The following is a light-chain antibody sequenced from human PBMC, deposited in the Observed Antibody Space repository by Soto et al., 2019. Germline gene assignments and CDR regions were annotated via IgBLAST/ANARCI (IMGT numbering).Light chain of an antibody. CDR2: EAS. CDR1: QTVIYY. CDR3: QQRSNWPLT. J-gene: IGKJ4*01. Sequence: EIVMSQSPATLSLSPGEEATLSCSASQTVIYYLAWYQQRPGQAPRLLIYEASNRASGIPARFSGSGSGTDFTLTISSLEPEDFAVYYCQQRSNWPLTFGGGTKVDIK. V-gene: IGKV3-11*01.